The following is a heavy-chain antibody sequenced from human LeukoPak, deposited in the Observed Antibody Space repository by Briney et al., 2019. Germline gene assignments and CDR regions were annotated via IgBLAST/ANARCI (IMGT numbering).Heavy chain of an antibody. CDR2: IYYSGST. J-gene: IGHJ4*02. CDR1: GGSISSSSYY. V-gene: IGHV4-39*01. D-gene: IGHD5-24*01. CDR3: ARLRRDGYNRVLNFDY. Sequence: SETLSLTCTVSGGSISSSSYYWGWIRQPPGKGLEWIGSIYYSGSTYYNPSLKSRVIISVDTSKNQFSLKLSSVTAADTAVYYCARLRRDGYNRVLNFDYWGQGTLVTVSS.